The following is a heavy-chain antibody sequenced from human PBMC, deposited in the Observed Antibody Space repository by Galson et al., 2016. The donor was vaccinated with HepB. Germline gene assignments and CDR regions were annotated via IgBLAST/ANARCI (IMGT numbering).Heavy chain of an antibody. D-gene: IGHD2-2*01. CDR1: GGSISSGAYY. CDR2: VYSSGSP. V-gene: IGHV4-61*02. J-gene: IGHJ6*02. Sequence: TLSLTCTVSGGSISSGAYYWSWIRQPAGRGLEWIGRVYSSGSPNYNPSPKTRVTISINTSKNQFSLRLSSVTAADTAGYHCARLYCSSTSCCGYCGMDVWGQGTTVTVSS. CDR3: ARLYCSSTSCCGYCGMDV.